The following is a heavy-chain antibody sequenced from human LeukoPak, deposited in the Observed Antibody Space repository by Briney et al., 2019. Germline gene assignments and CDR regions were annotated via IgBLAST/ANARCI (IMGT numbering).Heavy chain of an antibody. V-gene: IGHV4-4*02. Sequence: PSGTLSLTCAVSGDSISSSNWWSWVRQPPGKGLEWIGEIYHSGSTNYNPSLQSRVTMSVDNSENHFSLKLSSVSAADPALYYCARSTVSVITRGAFDIWGQGTMVTVSS. D-gene: IGHD3-22*01. CDR2: IYHSGST. CDR1: GDSISSSNW. CDR3: ARSTVSVITRGAFDI. J-gene: IGHJ3*02.